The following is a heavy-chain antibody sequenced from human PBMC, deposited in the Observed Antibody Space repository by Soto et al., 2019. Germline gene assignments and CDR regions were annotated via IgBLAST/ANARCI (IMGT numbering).Heavy chain of an antibody. J-gene: IGHJ4*02. V-gene: IGHV3-23*01. Sequence: PGGSLRLSCAASGFTFSSYAMSWVRQAPGKGLEWVSSISGSGGSTYYADSVKGRLTISRDNSKNTLYLQMNSLRAEDTAVYYCAKNSENYGDSKYDYWGQGTLVTVSS. D-gene: IGHD4-17*01. CDR3: AKNSENYGDSKYDY. CDR1: GFTFSSYA. CDR2: ISGSGGST.